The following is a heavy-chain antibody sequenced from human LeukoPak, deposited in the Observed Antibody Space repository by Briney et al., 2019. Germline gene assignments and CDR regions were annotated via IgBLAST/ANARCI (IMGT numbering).Heavy chain of an antibody. CDR1: GFTFSSYS. Sequence: GGSLRLSCAASGFTFSSYSINWVRQAPGKGLEWVSSISSSSSYIYYADSVKGRFTISRDNAKNSLYLQMNSLRAEDTAVYYCARGPVTGDFDYWGQGTLVTVSS. CDR3: ARGPVTGDFDY. J-gene: IGHJ4*02. V-gene: IGHV3-21*01. CDR2: ISSSSSYI. D-gene: IGHD7-27*01.